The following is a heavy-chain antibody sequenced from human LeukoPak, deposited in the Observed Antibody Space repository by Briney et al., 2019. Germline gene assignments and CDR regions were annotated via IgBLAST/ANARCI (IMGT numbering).Heavy chain of an antibody. CDR1: GGSISSNIYY. J-gene: IGHJ5*02. V-gene: IGHV4-39*07. D-gene: IGHD2-21*02. Sequence: SETLSLTCTVSGGSISSNIYYWGWIRQPRGKGLQWIGSIYYSGSTNYNPSLKSRVTMSVDTSKNQFSLKLSSVTAADTAVYYCARAVAYCGGDCYLGPPNWFDPWGQGTLSPSPQ. CDR2: IYYSGST. CDR3: ARAVAYCGGDCYLGPPNWFDP.